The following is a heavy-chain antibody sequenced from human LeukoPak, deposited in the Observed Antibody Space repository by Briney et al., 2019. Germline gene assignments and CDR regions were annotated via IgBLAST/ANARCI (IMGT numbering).Heavy chain of an antibody. CDR1: GGSFSGYY. V-gene: IGHV4-34*01. CDR2: INHSGST. Sequence: SETLSLTCAVYGGSFSGYYWSWIRQPPGKGLEWIGEINHSGSTNYNPSLKSRVTISVDTSKNQFSLKLSSVTAADTAVYYCARLYRVDIVATISSRVTYYFDYWAREPWSPSPQ. CDR3: ARLYRVDIVATISSRVTYYFDY. J-gene: IGHJ4*02. D-gene: IGHD5-12*01.